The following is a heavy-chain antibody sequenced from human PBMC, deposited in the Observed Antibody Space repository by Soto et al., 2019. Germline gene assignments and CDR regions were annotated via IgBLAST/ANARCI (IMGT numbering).Heavy chain of an antibody. V-gene: IGHV3-23*01. CDR2: ITKTGDT. CDR1: GFTFSNCV. Sequence: EVHLLESGGVLVQPGESLRLSCETFGFTFSNCVMTWVRQAPGKGLEWVSVITKTGDTDYADSVKGRFTISRDNSKNTVYLQMNSLRAEDTAVYYCAKGLLNGRWYAADWGQGTLVTVSS. CDR3: AKGLLNGRWYAAD. J-gene: IGHJ4*02. D-gene: IGHD6-13*01.